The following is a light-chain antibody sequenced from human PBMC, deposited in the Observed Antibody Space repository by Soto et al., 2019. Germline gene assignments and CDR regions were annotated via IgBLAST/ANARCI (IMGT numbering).Light chain of an antibody. CDR3: QQGDSFPIT. V-gene: IGKV1-12*01. CDR1: QSLSSW. Sequence: DIQMTQSPSSVSASVGDRVTITCRASQSLSSWLAWYQQKPGTVPKLLIYAASSLQSGVPSRFSGSGAGTEFTLTITSLQPEDFGTYSCQQGDSFPITFGQGKRLEIK. J-gene: IGKJ5*01. CDR2: AAS.